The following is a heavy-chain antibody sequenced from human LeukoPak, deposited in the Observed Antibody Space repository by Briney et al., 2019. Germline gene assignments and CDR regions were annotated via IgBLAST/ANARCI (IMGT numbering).Heavy chain of an antibody. V-gene: IGHV1-2*02. D-gene: IGHD3-22*01. CDR1: GYTFTGYY. Sequence: ASVKVSCKASGYTFTGYYMHWVRQAPGQGLEWMGWINPNSGGTNYAQKFQGRVTMTRDTSISTAYMELSRLRSDDTAVYYCARVYHPITMIVVVISDYWGQGTLVTVSS. J-gene: IGHJ4*02. CDR3: ARVYHPITMIVVVISDY. CDR2: INPNSGGT.